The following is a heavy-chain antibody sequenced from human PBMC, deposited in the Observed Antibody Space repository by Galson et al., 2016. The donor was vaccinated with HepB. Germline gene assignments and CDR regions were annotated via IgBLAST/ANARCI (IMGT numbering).Heavy chain of an antibody. J-gene: IGHJ4*02. Sequence: SLRLSCAASGFTFGEYAMNWVRQAPGKGLEWFSSITGRGDTTYYADSVKGRFTISRDNAKNTLHLQMNSLRAEDTDIYFCAKEYYYVYPSRGPLDYWGQGTLVTVSS. V-gene: IGHV3-23*01. CDR3: AKEYYYVYPSRGPLDY. CDR1: GFTFGEYA. CDR2: ITGRGDTT. D-gene: IGHD3-10*02.